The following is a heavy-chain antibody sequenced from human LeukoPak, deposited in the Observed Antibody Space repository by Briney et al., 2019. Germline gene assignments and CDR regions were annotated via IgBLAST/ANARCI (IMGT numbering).Heavy chain of an antibody. CDR1: GGTFSSYA. CDR2: IIPIFGTA. CDR3: ARDGGYYDSSGYYDY. Sequence: SVKVSCKASGGTFSSYAISWVRRAPGQGLEWMGGIIPIFGTANYAQKFQGRVTITTDESTSTAYMELSSLRSEDTAVYYCARDGGYYDSSGYYDYWGQGTLVTVSS. V-gene: IGHV1-69*05. J-gene: IGHJ4*02. D-gene: IGHD3-22*01.